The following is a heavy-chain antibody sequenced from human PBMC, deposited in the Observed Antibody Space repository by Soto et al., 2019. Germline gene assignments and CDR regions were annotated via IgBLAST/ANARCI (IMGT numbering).Heavy chain of an antibody. D-gene: IGHD2-2*01. J-gene: IGHJ4*02. CDR1: GGSFSGYY. CDR3: ARGNDVVVVPAADCAY. V-gene: IGHV4-34*01. CDR2: INHSGST. Sequence: QVQLQQWGAGLVKPSETLSLTCAVYGGSFSGYYWSWMRQPPGQGLEWIGEINHSGSTNYNPSLKSRVTIAVDTSKNQFSLKLSSVTAADTAVYYCARGNDVVVVPAADCAYGGQGTVVTVSS.